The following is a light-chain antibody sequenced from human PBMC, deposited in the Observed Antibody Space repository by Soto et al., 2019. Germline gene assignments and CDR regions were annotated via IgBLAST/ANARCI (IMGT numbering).Light chain of an antibody. CDR1: QGISSY. V-gene: IGKV1-39*01. Sequence: IQLTPSPSSLSASVVYRFTLTCLASQGISSYLAWYQQKPGKAPKLLIYAASTLQSGVPSRFSGSGSGTDFTLTISSLQPEDFATYYCQKSYSTPINFGQGTRREIK. CDR3: QKSYSTPIN. J-gene: IGKJ5*01. CDR2: AAS.